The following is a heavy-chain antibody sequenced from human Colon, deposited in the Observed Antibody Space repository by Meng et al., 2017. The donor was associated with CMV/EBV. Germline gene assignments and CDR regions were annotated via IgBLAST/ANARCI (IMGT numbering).Heavy chain of an antibody. D-gene: IGHD5-24*01. CDR2: INAANGNT. CDR3: ARSRGDGYNLDS. J-gene: IGHJ4*02. CDR1: GFNFTTYN. Sequence: CKHSGFNFTTYNVHWVRQAPGQRLEWMGYINAANGNTKYSQKFQGRVTITRDTSATTVYMELSSLRFEDPAVYYCARSRGDGYNLDSWGQGTLVTVSS. V-gene: IGHV1-3*01.